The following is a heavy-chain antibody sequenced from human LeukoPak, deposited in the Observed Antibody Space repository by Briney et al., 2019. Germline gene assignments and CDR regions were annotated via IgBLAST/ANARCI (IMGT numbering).Heavy chain of an antibody. J-gene: IGHJ5*02. Sequence: SVKVSCKASGGTFSSYAISWVRQAPGQGLEWMGRIIPIFGTANYAQKFQGRVTITTDESTSTAYMELSSLRSEDTAVYYCAAAAAGTKNQNWFDPWGQGTLVTVSS. V-gene: IGHV1-69*05. D-gene: IGHD6-13*01. CDR1: GGTFSSYA. CDR2: IIPIFGTA. CDR3: AAAAAGTKNQNWFDP.